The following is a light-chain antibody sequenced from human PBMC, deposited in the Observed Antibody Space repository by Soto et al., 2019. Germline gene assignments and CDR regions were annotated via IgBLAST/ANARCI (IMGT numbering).Light chain of an antibody. CDR2: GSS. J-gene: IGKJ2*01. CDR3: QQYGTSPLYT. CDR1: QTAGNNF. Sequence: SVLTQSPGTLSLSPGERATLSCRASQTAGNNFLAWYQQKPGQPPRLLIYGSSRRATGIPDRFSGSGSGTDFTLTISRLEPEDFAVYYCQQYGTSPLYTFGQGTKLEMK. V-gene: IGKV3-20*01.